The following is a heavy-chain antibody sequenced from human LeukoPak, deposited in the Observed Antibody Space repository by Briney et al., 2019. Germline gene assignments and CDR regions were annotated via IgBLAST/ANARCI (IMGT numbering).Heavy chain of an antibody. CDR3: ARGNILSGYCFDF. J-gene: IGHJ4*02. Sequence: SETLSLTCAVYGGSISGYYWSWIRRPPGKGLGWVGEIHYTGGTSYNPSLKSRATISIDTSKNQLSLKLSSVTAADTAVYYCARGNILSGYCFDFWGQGALVTVSS. CDR2: IHYTGGT. CDR1: GGSISGYY. D-gene: IGHD3-9*01. V-gene: IGHV4-34*01.